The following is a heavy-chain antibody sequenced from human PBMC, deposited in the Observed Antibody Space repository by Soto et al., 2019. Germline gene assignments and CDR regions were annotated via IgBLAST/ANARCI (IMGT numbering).Heavy chain of an antibody. J-gene: IGHJ4*02. D-gene: IGHD2-15*01. V-gene: IGHV4-59*01. CDR1: GDSISNYY. CDR3: ARGVVVVAATSEFDY. CDR2: IYYSGNT. Sequence: PSETLSLTCTVSGDSISNYYWSWIRQPPGKGLEWIGYIYYSGNTNYNLSLKSRVTMSVDTSKNQFSLRLSSVTAADTAVYYCARGVVVVAATSEFDYWGQGTLVTVSS.